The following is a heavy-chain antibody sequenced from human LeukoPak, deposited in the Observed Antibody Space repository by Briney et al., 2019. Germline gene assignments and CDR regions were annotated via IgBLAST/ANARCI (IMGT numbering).Heavy chain of an antibody. J-gene: IGHJ4*02. V-gene: IGHV1-2*02. Sequence: ASVKVSCKASGYTFTGYYIHWVRQAPGQGLEWMGWINRHSGDGNYAQKFQGRVTMTRDTSISTAYMELSRLRSDDTAVYYCARGSRLWGLGYWGQGTLVTVSS. D-gene: IGHD7-27*01. CDR1: GYTFTGYY. CDR2: INRHSGDG. CDR3: ARGSRLWGLGY.